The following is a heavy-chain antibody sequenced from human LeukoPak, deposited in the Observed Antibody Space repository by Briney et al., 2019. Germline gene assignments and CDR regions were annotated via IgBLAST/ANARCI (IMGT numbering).Heavy chain of an antibody. CDR2: INDYSGNT. J-gene: IGHJ6*02. V-gene: IGHV4-34*01. CDR1: GGSFTDYF. D-gene: IGHD3-22*01. CDR3: ARGRIAKIVVVHSFQYGMDV. Sequence: SETLSLTCDVFGGSFTDYFWTWIRQSPGKGLEWIGEINDYSGNTNYNPSLNSRVSISLEKSKNQFTLELRSVTAADTAVYYCARGRIAKIVVVHSFQYGMDVWGQGTTVTVSS.